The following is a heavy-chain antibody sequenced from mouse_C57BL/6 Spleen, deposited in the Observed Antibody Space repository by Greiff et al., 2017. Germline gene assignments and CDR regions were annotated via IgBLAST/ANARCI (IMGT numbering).Heavy chain of an antibody. CDR3: ARVSSGSFDY. D-gene: IGHD3-2*02. J-gene: IGHJ2*01. Sequence: EVQRVESGGGLVQPGGSLKLSCAASGFTFSDYYMYWVRQTPEKRLEWVAYISNGGGSTYYPDTVKGRFTISRDNAKNTLYLQMSRLKSEDTAMYYCARVSSGSFDYWGQGTTLTVSS. V-gene: IGHV5-12*01. CDR2: ISNGGGST. CDR1: GFTFSDYY.